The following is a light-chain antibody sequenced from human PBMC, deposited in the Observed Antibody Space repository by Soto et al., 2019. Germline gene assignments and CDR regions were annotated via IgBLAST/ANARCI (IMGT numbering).Light chain of an antibody. V-gene: IGKV3-20*01. J-gene: IGKJ1*01. CDR2: GAS. CDR3: QQSGSSPGWT. Sequence: EIVLTQSPGTLSLSPGERATLSCRASQSVSNNHLAWYQQKPGQAPRLLIYGASSRATGVPDRFSGSGSGTDFTLTISRLEPEDFAVYYCQQSGSSPGWTFGQGTKVDIK. CDR1: QSVSNNH.